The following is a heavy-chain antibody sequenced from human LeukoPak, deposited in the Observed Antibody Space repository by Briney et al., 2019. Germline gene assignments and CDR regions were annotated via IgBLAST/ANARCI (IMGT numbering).Heavy chain of an antibody. J-gene: IGHJ3*02. CDR1: GYTFTGYY. D-gene: IGHD3-10*01. V-gene: IGHV1-2*02. CDR3: ARVWFGELLYAFDI. CDR2: INPNSGGT. Sequence: ASVKVSCKASGYTFTGYYMHWVRQAPGQGLEWMGWINPNSGGTNYAQKFQGRVTMTRDTSISTAYMELSRLRSGDTAVYYCARVWFGELLYAFDIWGQGTMVTVSS.